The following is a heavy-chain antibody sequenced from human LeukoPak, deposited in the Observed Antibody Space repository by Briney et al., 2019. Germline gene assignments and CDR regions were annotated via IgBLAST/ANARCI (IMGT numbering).Heavy chain of an antibody. CDR1: GYTFIDYY. CDR3: AREDRSITGESNWFDP. CDR2: IIPIFGTA. Sequence: SVKVSCKTSGYTFIDYYINWVRQAPGQGLEWMGGIIPIFGTANYAQKFQGRVTITADESTSTAYMELSSLRSEDTAVYYCAREDRSITGESNWFDPWGQGTLVTVSS. V-gene: IGHV1-69*13. D-gene: IGHD1-20*01. J-gene: IGHJ5*02.